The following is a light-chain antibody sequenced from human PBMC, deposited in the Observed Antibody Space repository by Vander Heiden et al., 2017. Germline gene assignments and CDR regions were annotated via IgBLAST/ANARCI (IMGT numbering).Light chain of an antibody. J-gene: IGLJ3*02. CDR3: CPYACSDPRV. V-gene: IGLV2-11*01. CDR2: DVR. CDR1: ISEVGGDNY. Sequence: SALTQPRSVSGSPGQSVTISCTGTISEVGGDNYVDTYHQHPGKAHKLMIYDVRKRPAGAPDRFSGSKAGNTATLTISGREEEDEAEYYCCPYACSDPRVFGGGTTLTVL.